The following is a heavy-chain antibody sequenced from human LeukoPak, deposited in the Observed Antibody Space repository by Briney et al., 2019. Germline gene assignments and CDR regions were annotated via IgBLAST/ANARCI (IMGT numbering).Heavy chain of an antibody. CDR1: GFTFSSYA. CDR3: AKDREYSSSWHDY. D-gene: IGHD6-13*01. CDR2: ISGSGCST. V-gene: IGHV3-23*01. J-gene: IGHJ4*02. Sequence: PGGSLRLSCAASGFTFSSYAMSWVRQAPGKGLEWVSAISGSGCSTYYADSVKGRFTISRDNSKNTLYLQMNSLRAEDTAVYYCAKDREYSSSWHDYWGQGTLVTVSS.